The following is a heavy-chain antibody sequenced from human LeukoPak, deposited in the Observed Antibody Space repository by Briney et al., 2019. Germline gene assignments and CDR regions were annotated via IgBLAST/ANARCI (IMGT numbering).Heavy chain of an antibody. CDR3: ARDRLELLWFREFDY. CDR1: GFTFSSYA. D-gene: IGHD3-10*01. J-gene: IGHJ4*02. Sequence: PGGSLRLSCAASGFTFSSYAMHWVRQAPGKGLEWVAVISYDGSNKYYADSVKGRFTISRDNSKNTLYLQMNSLRAEDTAVYYCARDRLELLWFREFDYWGQGTLVTVSS. V-gene: IGHV3-30-3*01. CDR2: ISYDGSNK.